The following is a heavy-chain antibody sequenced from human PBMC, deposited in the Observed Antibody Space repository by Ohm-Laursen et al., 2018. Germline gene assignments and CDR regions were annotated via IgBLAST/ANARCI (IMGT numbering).Heavy chain of an antibody. CDR1: GYTFTGYY. Sequence: ASVKVSCKASGYTFTGYYMHWVRQAPGQGLEWMGWINPNSGGTNYAQKFQGRVTMTRDTSISTAYMELSRLRSDDTAVYYCARAYDSSGYYSYNWFDPWGQGTQVTVSS. D-gene: IGHD3-22*01. CDR3: ARAYDSSGYYSYNWFDP. CDR2: INPNSGGT. J-gene: IGHJ5*02. V-gene: IGHV1-2*02.